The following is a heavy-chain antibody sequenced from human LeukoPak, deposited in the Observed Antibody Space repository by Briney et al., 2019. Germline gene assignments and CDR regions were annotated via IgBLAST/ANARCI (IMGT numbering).Heavy chain of an antibody. CDR3: ARGPPSRPVRGYRGYGHEGLDY. D-gene: IGHD5-12*01. Sequence: PSETLSLTCAVYGESFSGYYWSWIRQPPGKGLEWIGEINHSGSTNYNPSLKSRVTISVDTSKNQFSLKLSSVTAADTAVYYCARGPPSRPVRGYRGYGHEGLDYWGQGTLVTVSS. J-gene: IGHJ4*02. CDR2: INHSGST. CDR1: GESFSGYY. V-gene: IGHV4-34*01.